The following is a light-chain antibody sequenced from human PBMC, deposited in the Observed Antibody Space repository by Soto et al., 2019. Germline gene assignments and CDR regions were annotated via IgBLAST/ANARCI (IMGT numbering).Light chain of an antibody. CDR1: QGINKF. J-gene: IGKJ4*01. V-gene: IGKV1-16*01. CDR2: TAS. CDR3: QRYESFPLT. Sequence: DIQMTQSPSSLSASVGDSVTITCRASQGINKFLAWFQQKPGTAPKSLISTASRLQSGVPSRFSGSGSGTHFTLSINNLQPESFATYYCQRYESFPLTFDGGTRVEIK.